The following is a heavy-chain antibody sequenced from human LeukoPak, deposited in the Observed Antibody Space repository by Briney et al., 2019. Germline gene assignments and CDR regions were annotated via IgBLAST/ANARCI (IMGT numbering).Heavy chain of an antibody. Sequence: GGSLRLSCAASGSTFSSYGMHWLRQAPGKGPEWVAVIWYDGSNQYYSGSVRGRFTISKDNSKNTLYLQMNSLRVEDTAVYYCARDVEGGYPYYYYGLDAWGQGTTVTVS. V-gene: IGHV3-33*01. CDR3: ARDVEGGYPYYYYGLDA. CDR1: GSTFSSYG. CDR2: IWYDGSNQ. D-gene: IGHD5-24*01. J-gene: IGHJ6*02.